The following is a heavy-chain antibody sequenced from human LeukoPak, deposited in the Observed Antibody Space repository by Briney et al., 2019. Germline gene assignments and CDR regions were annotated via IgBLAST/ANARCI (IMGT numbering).Heavy chain of an antibody. J-gene: IGHJ1*01. CDR1: GFTLDDYA. CDR3: AKDIAPLLGLEPFQH. V-gene: IGHV3-9*01. D-gene: IGHD2-8*02. Sequence: PGRSLRLSCAASGFTLDDYAMHWVRQAPGKGLEWVSGISWNSGSIGYADSVKGRFTISRDNAKNSLYLQVNSLRAEDTALYYCAKDIAPLLGLEPFQHWGQGTLVTVSS. CDR2: ISWNSGSI.